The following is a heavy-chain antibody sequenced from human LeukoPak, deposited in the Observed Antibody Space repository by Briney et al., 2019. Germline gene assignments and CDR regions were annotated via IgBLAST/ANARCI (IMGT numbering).Heavy chain of an antibody. D-gene: IGHD6-19*01. CDR1: GGSFSGYY. V-gene: IGHV4-34*01. CDR3: ARVRRGNSSGWYIPSPYYYYGMDV. Sequence: SETLSLTCAVYGGSFSGYYWSWIRQPPGKGLEWIGEINHGGSTNYNPSLKSRVTISVDTSKNQFSLKLSSVTAADTAVYYCARVRRGNSSGWYIPSPYYYYGMDVWGQGTTVTVSS. J-gene: IGHJ6*02. CDR2: INHGGST.